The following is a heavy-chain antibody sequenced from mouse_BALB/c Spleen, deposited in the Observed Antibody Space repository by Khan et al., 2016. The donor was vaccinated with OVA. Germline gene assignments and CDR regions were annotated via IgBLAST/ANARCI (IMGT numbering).Heavy chain of an antibody. V-gene: IGHV3-1*02. CDR2: IYYSGNT. CDR3: ARAGTTVVAYWYFDV. D-gene: IGHD1-1*01. J-gene: IGHJ1*01. CDR1: GYSITSGYS. Sequence: EVQLQESGPDLVKPSQSLSLTCTVTGYSITSGYSWHWIRQFPGNKLEWMGYIYYSGNTNYNPSLKSRISITRDPSKNQFFLQLNSVTTEDTATYYCARAGTTVVAYWYFDVWGAGTTVTVSS.